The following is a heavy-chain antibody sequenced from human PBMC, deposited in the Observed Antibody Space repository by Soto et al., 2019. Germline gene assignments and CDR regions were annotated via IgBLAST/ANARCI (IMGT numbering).Heavy chain of an antibody. V-gene: IGHV3-21*01. Sequence: EVQLVESGGGLVKPGGSLRLSCAASGFNFNSYTINWVRQAPGKRLEWLSSISSSGYIFSTDSVRGRFTISRDNAKNSVYLQITSLRDEDTAVYFCARECSGGSCYPGMDVWGQGTTVTVSS. J-gene: IGHJ6*02. D-gene: IGHD2-15*01. CDR1: GFNFNSYT. CDR2: ISSSGYI. CDR3: ARECSGGSCYPGMDV.